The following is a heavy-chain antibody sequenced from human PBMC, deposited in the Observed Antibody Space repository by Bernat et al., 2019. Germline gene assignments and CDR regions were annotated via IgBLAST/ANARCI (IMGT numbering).Heavy chain of an antibody. V-gene: IGHV1-69*01. CDR2: IIPIFGTA. J-gene: IGHJ6*02. D-gene: IGHD3-10*01. Sequence: QVQLVQSGAEVKKPGSSVKVSCKASGGTFSSYAISWVRQAPGQGLEWMGGIIPIFGTANYAQKFQGRVTITADESTSTAYMELSSLRSEDTAVYYCAKDTGLLWFGESIGTYYYYGMDVWGQGTTVTVSS. CDR1: GGTFSSYA. CDR3: AKDTGLLWFGESIGTYYYYGMDV.